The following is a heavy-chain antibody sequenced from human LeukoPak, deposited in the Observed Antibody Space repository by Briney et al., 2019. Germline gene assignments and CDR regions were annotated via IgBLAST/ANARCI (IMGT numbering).Heavy chain of an antibody. D-gene: IGHD4-23*01. CDR2: IDTAGYT. V-gene: IGHV3-13*01. CDR3: ARVGEGGKGFDN. CDR1: GFTFSSYD. Sequence: GGSLRLSCAASGFTFSSYDMHWGRRTTGKGLEGVSAIDTAGYTYYPGSVKGRFTISRENAKNSLYLQMDSLRAGDTPVYYCARVGEGGKGFDNWGQGTLVTVSS. J-gene: IGHJ4*02.